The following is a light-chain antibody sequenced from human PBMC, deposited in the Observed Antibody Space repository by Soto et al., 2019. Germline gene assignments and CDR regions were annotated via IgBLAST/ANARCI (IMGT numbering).Light chain of an antibody. CDR2: GAS. CDR3: HQYGSFPPWT. V-gene: IGKV3-20*01. Sequence: EIVLTQSPGTLSLSPGERATLSCRASQSIKRSSLAWYQQKPGQAPRLLIYGASSRATGIPDRFSGSGSGTDSTLTISRLEPEDFAVYYCHQYGSFPPWTFGQGTKVEIK. CDR1: QSIKRSS. J-gene: IGKJ1*01.